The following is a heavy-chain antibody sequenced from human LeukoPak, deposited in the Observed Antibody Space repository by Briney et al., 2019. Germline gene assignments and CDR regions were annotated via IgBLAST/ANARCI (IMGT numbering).Heavy chain of an antibody. CDR1: GDSISSSSYY. J-gene: IGHJ4*02. CDR2: IYYSGST. V-gene: IGHV4-39*01. CDR3: ARRNMVRGLRGFDF. Sequence: PSETLSLTCTVSGDSISSSSYYWAWIRQPPGKGLEWIGSIYYSGSTYYNPSLNNRVTISVHTSKNQSSLTLSSLAAADTAVDYCARRNMVRGLRGFDFWGEGTLVTVSS. D-gene: IGHD3-10*01.